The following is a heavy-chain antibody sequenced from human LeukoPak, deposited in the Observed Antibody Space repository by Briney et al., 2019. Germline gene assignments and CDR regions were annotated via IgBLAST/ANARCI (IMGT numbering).Heavy chain of an antibody. Sequence: GASVKVSCKASGYTFTSYYMHWVRQAPGQGLEWMGIINPSGGSTSYAQKFQGRVTMTRDMSTSTVYMELSSLRSEDTAVYYCASGTYSSSSSDYYYYMDVWGKGTTVTVSS. CDR2: INPSGGST. V-gene: IGHV1-46*01. CDR3: ASGTYSSSSSDYYYYMDV. J-gene: IGHJ6*03. D-gene: IGHD6-6*01. CDR1: GYTFTSYY.